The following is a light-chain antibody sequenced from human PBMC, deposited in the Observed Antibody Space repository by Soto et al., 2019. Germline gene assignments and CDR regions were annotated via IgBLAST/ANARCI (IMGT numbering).Light chain of an antibody. CDR3: GSWDSSLSVVL. Sequence: QSVLTQPPSVSAAPGQRVTISCSGSGSNIGNNYVSWYQQLPGTAPKLLISDNYKRPSGIPDRFSGSKSGTSATLGITGLQTGDEADYYCGSWDSSLSVVLFGGGTQLTVL. CDR1: GSNIGNNY. J-gene: IGLJ2*01. CDR2: DNY. V-gene: IGLV1-51*01.